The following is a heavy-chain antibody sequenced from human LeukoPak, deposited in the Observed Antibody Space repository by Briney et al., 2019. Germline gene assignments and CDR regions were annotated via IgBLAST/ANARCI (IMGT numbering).Heavy chain of an antibody. D-gene: IGHD3-10*01. Sequence: GGSLRLSCAASGFTFSIYWMSWVRQAPGKGREWVANIKQDGSEIYYVDAVKGRFTISRDNAKNSLYLQMNSQRVEDTAMYYCARKTEERGVINLVDWGEGTLVTASS. CDR1: GFTFSIYW. J-gene: IGHJ4*02. V-gene: IGHV3-7*01. CDR3: ARKTEERGVINLVD. CDR2: IKQDGSEI.